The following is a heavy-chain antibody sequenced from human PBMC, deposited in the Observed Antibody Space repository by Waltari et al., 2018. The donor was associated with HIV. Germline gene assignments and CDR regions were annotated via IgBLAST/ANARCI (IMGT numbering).Heavy chain of an antibody. CDR3: SRPSVPLHSYGMDV. J-gene: IGHJ6*02. D-gene: IGHD2-8*01. CDR1: GLTLGDYG. Sequence: EVHLMESGGGLVKPGRLLGLTCRGSGLTLGDYGLSRFRQAPGKGLEWVGFITSEAYGGTSEYAASVTSRFTISREDSKSTAYMQMNRLESEDTGVYFCSRPSVPLHSYGMDVWGQGTTVIVSS. V-gene: IGHV3-49*05. CDR2: ITSEAYGGTS.